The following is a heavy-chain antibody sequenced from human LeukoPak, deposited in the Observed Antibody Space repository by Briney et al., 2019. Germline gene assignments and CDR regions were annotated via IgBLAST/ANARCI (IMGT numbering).Heavy chain of an antibody. CDR2: IWYDGSNK. CDR3: AKVEDYGDYLGMDV. CDR1: GFTFSSYG. D-gene: IGHD4-17*01. V-gene: IGHV3-33*06. J-gene: IGHJ6*02. Sequence: GGSLRLSCAASGFTFSSYGMHWVRQAPGKGLEWVAVIWYDGSNKYYADSVKGRFTISRDNSKNTLYLQMNSLRAEDTAVYYCAKVEDYGDYLGMDVWGQGTTVTVSS.